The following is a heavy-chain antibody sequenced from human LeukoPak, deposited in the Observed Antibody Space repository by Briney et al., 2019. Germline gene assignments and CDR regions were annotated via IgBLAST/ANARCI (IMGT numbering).Heavy chain of an antibody. V-gene: IGHV3-66*01. CDR2: IYSGGST. CDR1: GFTVSSNY. Sequence: GGSLRLSCAASGFTVSSNYMSWVRQAPGKGLKWVSVIYSGGSTYYADSVKGRFTISRDNSKNTLYLQMNSLRAEDTAVYYCARAQLYCSGGNCHPNYSDYWGQGTLVTVSS. CDR3: ARAQLYCSGGNCHPNYSDY. D-gene: IGHD2-15*01. J-gene: IGHJ4*02.